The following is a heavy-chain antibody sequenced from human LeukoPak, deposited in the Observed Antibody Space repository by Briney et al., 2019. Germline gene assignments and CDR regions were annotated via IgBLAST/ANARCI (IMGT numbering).Heavy chain of an antibody. CDR2: THYSGST. D-gene: IGHD3-10*01. V-gene: IGHV4-59*01. J-gene: IGHJ5*02. CDR1: GGSISTYY. CDR3: ARGDMMLRGVIDEIDP. Sequence: SETLSLICTVSGGSISTYYWMWIRQPPGKGLEWIGCTHYSGSTNYNPSLKSRVTMSVDTSKNLFSLKPSSVTAADSAVYYCARGDMMLRGVIDEIDPWGQGTLVTVSS.